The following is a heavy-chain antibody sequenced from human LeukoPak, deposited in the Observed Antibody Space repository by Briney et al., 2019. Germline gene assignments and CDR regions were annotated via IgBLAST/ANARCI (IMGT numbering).Heavy chain of an antibody. V-gene: IGHV1-8*01. CDR3: ARLPTYYDFWSGLKKYYYYGMDV. CDR1: GYTFTSYD. D-gene: IGHD3-3*01. Sequence: ASVKVSCKASGYTFTSYDINWVRQATGQGLAWMGWMNPNSGNTGYAQKFQGRVTMTRNTSISTAYMELSSLRSEDTAVYYCARLPTYYDFWSGLKKYYYYGMDVWGQGTTVTVSS. J-gene: IGHJ6*02. CDR2: MNPNSGNT.